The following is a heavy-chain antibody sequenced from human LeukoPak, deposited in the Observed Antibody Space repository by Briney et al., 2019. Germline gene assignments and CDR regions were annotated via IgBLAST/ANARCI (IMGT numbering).Heavy chain of an antibody. D-gene: IGHD3-16*02. J-gene: IGHJ4*02. CDR2: ISYDGSNK. V-gene: IGHV3-30*19. Sequence: GGSLRLSCAASGFTFSTYGMNWVRQAPGKGLEWVAVISYDGSNKYYADSVKGRFTISRDNSKNTLYLQMNSLRAEDTAVYYCARERTYDYVWGSYRPPLDYWGQGTLVTVSS. CDR1: GFTFSTYG. CDR3: ARERTYDYVWGSYRPPLDY.